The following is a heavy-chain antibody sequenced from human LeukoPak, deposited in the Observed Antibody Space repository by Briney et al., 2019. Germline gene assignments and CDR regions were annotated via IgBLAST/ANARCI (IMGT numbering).Heavy chain of an antibody. CDR2: IKQDGSER. J-gene: IGHJ4*02. Sequence: PGGSLRLSCEASGFTFSGFSMSWVRQSPTKGLEWVANIKQDGSERYYVDSVKGRFTISRDNAKNSLSLQMNSLRVEDTAVYYCARAGSHWHYVYWGQGTVVTVSS. CDR1: GFTFSGFS. D-gene: IGHD3-10*01. CDR3: ARAGSHWHYVY. V-gene: IGHV3-7*01.